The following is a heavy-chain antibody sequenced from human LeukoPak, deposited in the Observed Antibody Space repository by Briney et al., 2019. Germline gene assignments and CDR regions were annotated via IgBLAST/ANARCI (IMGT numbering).Heavy chain of an antibody. Sequence: PSETLSLACAVSSASITSTNWWTWVRQPPGRGLEWVGEIYHSGSTNYNPSLKSRVTISVDTSKNQFSLKLSSVTAADTAVYYCARRDGYNWGYFQHWGQGTLVTVSS. V-gene: IGHV4-4*02. J-gene: IGHJ1*01. CDR3: ARRDGYNWGYFQH. CDR2: IYHSGST. CDR1: SASITSTNW. D-gene: IGHD5-24*01.